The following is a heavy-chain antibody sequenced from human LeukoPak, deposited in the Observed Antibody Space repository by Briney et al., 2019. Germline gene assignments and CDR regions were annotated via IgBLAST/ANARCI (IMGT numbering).Heavy chain of an antibody. J-gene: IGHJ6*02. CDR3: TTRSCGAGACSSSFYYYYGLHF. D-gene: IGHD3-16*01. CDR1: GYTFTSYY. Sequence: SVKVSCKASGYTFTSYYMHWVRQAPGQGLQWMGGIIPIFGTADYAQKFQGRVTITADEAASTTYMELSSLKSEDTAIYYCTTRSCGAGACSSSFYYYYGLHFWGQGTTVSVSS. CDR2: IIPIFGTA. V-gene: IGHV1-69*13.